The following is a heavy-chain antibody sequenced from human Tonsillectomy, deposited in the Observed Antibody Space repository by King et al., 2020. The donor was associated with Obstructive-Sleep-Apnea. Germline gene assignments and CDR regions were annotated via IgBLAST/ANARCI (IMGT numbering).Heavy chain of an antibody. J-gene: IGHJ4*02. D-gene: IGHD1-26*01. CDR3: ARGRGSYSFDY. V-gene: IGHV3-30*04. CDR2: ISYDGSNK. Sequence: VQLVESGGGVVQPGRSLRLSCAASGFTFSSYAMHWVRQAPGKGLEWVAVISYDGSNKYYADSVKGRFTISRDNSKNTLYLQMNSLRAEDTAVYYCARGRGSYSFDYWGQGTLVTVSS. CDR1: GFTFSSYA.